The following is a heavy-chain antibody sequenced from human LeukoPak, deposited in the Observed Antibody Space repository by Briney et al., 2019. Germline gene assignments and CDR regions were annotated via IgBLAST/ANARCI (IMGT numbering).Heavy chain of an antibody. V-gene: IGHV4-59*01. CDR3: ARLSGYSSGHYYSDY. J-gene: IGHJ4*02. Sequence: SETLSLTCTVSGGSISSDYWSWIRQPPGKGLEWIGYIYYRGSTNYNPSLKSRVTISVDTSKNQFSLKLSSVTAADTAVYYCARLSGYSSGHYYSDYWGQGTLVTVSP. D-gene: IGHD3-22*01. CDR2: IYYRGST. CDR1: GGSISSDY.